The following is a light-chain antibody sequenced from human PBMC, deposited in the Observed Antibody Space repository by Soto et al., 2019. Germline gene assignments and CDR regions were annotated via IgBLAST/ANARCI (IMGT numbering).Light chain of an antibody. V-gene: IGLV1-47*01. CDR1: SSNIGNNY. J-gene: IGLJ7*01. Sequence: QSPMTQPPSASGTPGQEVTISCSGSSSNIGNNYVYWYHQVPGKAPKLLIYRNNQRPSGVPDRFSGSKSDTSASLAITGLRSEDDGHYYCSSWDNHLNGPVFGGGTQLTVL. CDR3: SSWDNHLNGPV. CDR2: RNN.